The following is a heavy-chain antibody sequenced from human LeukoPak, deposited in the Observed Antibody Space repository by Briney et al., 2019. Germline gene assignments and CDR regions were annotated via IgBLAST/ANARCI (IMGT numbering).Heavy chain of an antibody. V-gene: IGHV1-46*01. CDR1: GYTFTSYG. CDR2: INPSGGST. Sequence: ASVKVSCKASGYTFTSYGISWVRQAPGQGLEWMGIINPSGGSTSYAQKFQGRVTMTRDTSTSTVYMELSSLRSEDTAVYYCAPWSYGESSYYYYGMDVWGQGTTVTVSS. J-gene: IGHJ6*02. D-gene: IGHD4-17*01. CDR3: APWSYGESSYYYYGMDV.